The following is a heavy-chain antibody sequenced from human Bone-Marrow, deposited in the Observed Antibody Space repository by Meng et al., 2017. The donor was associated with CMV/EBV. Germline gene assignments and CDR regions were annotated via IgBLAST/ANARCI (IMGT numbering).Heavy chain of an antibody. D-gene: IGHD6-13*01. CDR2: ISGSGGST. Sequence: GESLKISCAASGFTFSSYAMSWVRQAPGKGLEWVSAISGSGGSTYYADSVKGRFTIPRDNSKNTLYLQMNSLRAEDTAVYYCAIQQQPNLFDYWGQGTLVTVSS. CDR3: AIQQQPNLFDY. J-gene: IGHJ4*02. V-gene: IGHV3-23*01. CDR1: GFTFSSYA.